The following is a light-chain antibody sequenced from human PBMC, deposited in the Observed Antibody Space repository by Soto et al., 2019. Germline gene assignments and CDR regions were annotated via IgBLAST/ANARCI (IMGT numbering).Light chain of an antibody. J-gene: IGKJ4*01. Sequence: EIVMTQSPATLSVSPGQRATLSCRASQNIRSNLAWYQLKSGQAPRLLMSGVSTRATGTPARFSGSGSGTEFTLTISGLQSEDFAVYYCQQYDNWPTSLTFGGGTKVEIK. CDR2: GVS. CDR3: QQYDNWPTSLT. V-gene: IGKV3-15*01. CDR1: QNIRSN.